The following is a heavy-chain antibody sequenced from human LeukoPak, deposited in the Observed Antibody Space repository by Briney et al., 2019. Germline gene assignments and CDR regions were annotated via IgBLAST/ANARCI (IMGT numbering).Heavy chain of an antibody. D-gene: IGHD5-12*01. CDR3: SKAQGRGYGGYPAMGSSDDY. CDR1: GLTFSSYA. CDR2: ISGDGSST. Sequence: GGSLRLSCAASGLTFSSYAMSWVRQAPGKGLEWVSAISGDGSSTYYAASVQGRFTISRDNSKNTLYLQMNSLRAEDTAVYYWSKAQGRGYGGYPAMGSSDDYRGQGTLVTVSS. J-gene: IGHJ4*02. V-gene: IGHV3-23*01.